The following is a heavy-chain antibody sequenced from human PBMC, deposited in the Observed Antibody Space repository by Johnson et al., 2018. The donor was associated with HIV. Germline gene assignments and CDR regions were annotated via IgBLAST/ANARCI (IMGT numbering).Heavy chain of an antibody. J-gene: IGHJ3*02. CDR3: ARGGWVFDAFDI. V-gene: IGHV3-30-3*01. CDR2: TSYDGSNK. Sequence: QVQVVESGGGVVQPGRSLRLSCAASTFTFTNYAMHWVRQAPGKGLEWVAVTSYDGSNKYYADSVKGRFTISRDNSKNTLYLQMNSLRAEDTAVYYCARGGWVFDAFDIWGQGTMVTVSS. D-gene: IGHD6-13*01. CDR1: TFTFTNYA.